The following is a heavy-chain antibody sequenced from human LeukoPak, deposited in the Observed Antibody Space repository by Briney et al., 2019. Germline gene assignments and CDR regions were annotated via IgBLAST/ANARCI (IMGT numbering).Heavy chain of an antibody. D-gene: IGHD3-10*01. CDR1: GYTFTGYY. J-gene: IGHJ6*04. CDR3: ARGYTMVRGVIPYYYGMDV. V-gene: IGHV1-2*04. CDR2: IYPNSGGT. Sequence: ASVKVSCKASGYTFTGYYMHSVRQAPGQGLEWIGWIYPNSGGTNYAQKFQGWVTMTRDTSISTAYMELSRLRSDDTAVYYCARGYTMVRGVIPYYYGMDVWGKGTTVTVSS.